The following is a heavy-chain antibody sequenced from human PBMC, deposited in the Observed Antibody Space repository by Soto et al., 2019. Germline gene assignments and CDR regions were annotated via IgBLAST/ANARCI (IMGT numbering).Heavy chain of an antibody. D-gene: IGHD2-21*02. CDR1: GFTFSSYG. CDR3: ARGGDQTEILDY. CDR2: IWYDGSNK. Sequence: GGSLRLSCAASGFTFSSYGMHWVRQAPGKGLEWVAVIWYDGSNKYYADSVKGRFTISRDNSKNTLYLQMNSLRAEDTAVYYCARGGDQTEILDYWGQGTLVTVSS. V-gene: IGHV3-33*01. J-gene: IGHJ4*02.